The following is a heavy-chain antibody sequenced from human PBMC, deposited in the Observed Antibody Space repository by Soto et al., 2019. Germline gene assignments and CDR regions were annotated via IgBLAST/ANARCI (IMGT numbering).Heavy chain of an antibody. CDR2: IYYSGST. J-gene: IGHJ3*02. CDR3: ARVWGGAFDI. D-gene: IGHD3-10*01. V-gene: IGHV4-61*01. Sequence: TSETLSLTCTVSGGSISSGCYYWSWIRQHPGKGLEWIGYIYYSGSTNYNPSLKSRVTISVDTSKNQFSLKLSSVTAADTAVYYCARVWGGAFDIWGQGTMVTVSS. CDR1: GGSISSGCYY.